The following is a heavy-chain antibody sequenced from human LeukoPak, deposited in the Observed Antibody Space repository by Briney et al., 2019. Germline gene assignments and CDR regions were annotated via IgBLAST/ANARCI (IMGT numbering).Heavy chain of an antibody. CDR3: ARAASSGKVYYYYYMDV. V-gene: IGHV3-21*01. CDR1: GFTFSSYS. Sequence: GGSLRLSCAPSGFTFSSYSMNCLGQAPGKGLEGVSSISSSSSYIYYAHSVKGRFTISRDNAKNSLYLQMNSLRAEDTAVYYCARAASSGKVYYYYYMDVWGKGTTVTISS. J-gene: IGHJ6*03. D-gene: IGHD6-19*01. CDR2: ISSSSSYI.